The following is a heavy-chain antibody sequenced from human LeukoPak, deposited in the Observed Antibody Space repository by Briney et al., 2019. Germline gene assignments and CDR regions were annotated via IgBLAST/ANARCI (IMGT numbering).Heavy chain of an antibody. D-gene: IGHD5-18*01. Sequence: GASVKVSCKASGYTFTSYGLSWVPQAPGQGLECVGWISAYNGNTNYTQNLQGRVTITTDTSTSTAYMELRSLRSDDTAVYYCARGTAMASFDYWGQGTLVTVSS. J-gene: IGHJ4*02. CDR2: ISAYNGNT. V-gene: IGHV1-18*01. CDR1: GYTFTSYG. CDR3: ARGTAMASFDY.